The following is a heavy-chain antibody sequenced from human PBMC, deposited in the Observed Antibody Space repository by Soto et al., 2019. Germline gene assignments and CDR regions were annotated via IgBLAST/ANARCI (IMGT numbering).Heavy chain of an antibody. CDR2: ISPWKGNP. J-gene: IGHJ4*02. V-gene: IGHV1-18*04. Sequence: GASVKVSCKASGYNFMPYGVNWVRQAPGQGLEWMGWISPWKGNPNYAQSFQGRVTMTTDTATSTAYMELRSLTSDDTAVYYCARDLDPSGSYYTDYWGPGALVTVSS. CDR3: ARDLDPSGSYYTDY. D-gene: IGHD3-10*01. CDR1: GYNFMPYG.